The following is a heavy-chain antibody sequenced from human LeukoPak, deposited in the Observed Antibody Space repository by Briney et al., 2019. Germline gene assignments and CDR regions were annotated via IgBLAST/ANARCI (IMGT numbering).Heavy chain of an antibody. J-gene: IGHJ4*02. D-gene: IGHD6-19*01. CDR1: GGSIITNNW. V-gene: IGHV4-4*02. CDR3: AREVAAGSHKGFDY. CDR2: IFHIGGT. Sequence: SGTLSLTCAVSGGSIITNNWWHWIRLSPGKGLEWIGEIFHIGGTNYNPSLKSRVTMSVDTSKNHFSLVVNSVTAADTPIYYCAREVAAGSHKGFDYWGQGILVTVSS.